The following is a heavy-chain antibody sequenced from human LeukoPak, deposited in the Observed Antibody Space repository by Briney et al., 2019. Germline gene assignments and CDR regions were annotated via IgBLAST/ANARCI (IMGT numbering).Heavy chain of an antibody. Sequence: GGSLRLSCAASGFTFSSNYMSWVRQAPGKGLEWVSFIYSGGSAYYADSVKGRFTISRDNSKNTLYLQMNSLRAEDTAVYYCARTPMTFPFYYMDVWGKGTTVTISS. J-gene: IGHJ6*03. CDR3: ARTPMTFPFYYMDV. V-gene: IGHV3-53*01. CDR1: GFTFSSNY. CDR2: IYSGGSA. D-gene: IGHD3-16*01.